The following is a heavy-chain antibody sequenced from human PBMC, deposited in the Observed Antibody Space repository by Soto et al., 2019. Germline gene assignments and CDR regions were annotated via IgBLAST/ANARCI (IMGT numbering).Heavy chain of an antibody. Sequence: SVKVSCKASGFTFSNSAVQWVRQARGQRLEWMGWIVVGAGNSNYAQELQGRLTITRDVSTNTAYMELRGLRSEDTAVYYCAAELYSGGRCCSCEIWGQGTMGTVSS. CDR2: IVVGAGNS. J-gene: IGHJ3*02. D-gene: IGHD2-15*01. V-gene: IGHV1-58*01. CDR1: GFTFSNSA. CDR3: AAELYSGGRCCSCEI.